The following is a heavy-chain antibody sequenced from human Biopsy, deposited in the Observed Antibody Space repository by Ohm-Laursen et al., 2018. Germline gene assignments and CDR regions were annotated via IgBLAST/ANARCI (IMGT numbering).Heavy chain of an antibody. CDR1: GGYINNYY. V-gene: IGHV4-4*07. CDR2: IYPGGST. Sequence: SQTLSLTRTVSGGYINNYYWSWIRQPAGKGLEWIGRIYPGGSTNYNPSLKSRVTMSVDTSKKQLSLRLRSVTAADTAMYYCASVVLGPTNDAFDLWGQGTMVVVSS. D-gene: IGHD3-22*01. CDR3: ASVVLGPTNDAFDL. J-gene: IGHJ3*01.